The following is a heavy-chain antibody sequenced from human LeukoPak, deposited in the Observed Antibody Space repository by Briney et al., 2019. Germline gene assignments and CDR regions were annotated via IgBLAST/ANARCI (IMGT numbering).Heavy chain of an antibody. D-gene: IGHD5-12*01. CDR1: GGSISSGGYF. Sequence: PSQTLSLTCTVSGGSISSGGYFWTWIRQHPGKALEWIGYIYYSGSTYYNPSLKSRATISVDTSKNQFSLKLSSVTAADTAVYYCARFPYSGYDYWYFDLWGRGTLVTVSS. CDR3: ARFPYSGYDYWYFDL. V-gene: IGHV4-31*03. CDR2: IYYSGST. J-gene: IGHJ2*01.